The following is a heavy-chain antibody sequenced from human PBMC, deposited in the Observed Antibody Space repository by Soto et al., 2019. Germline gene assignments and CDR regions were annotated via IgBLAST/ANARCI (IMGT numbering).Heavy chain of an antibody. D-gene: IGHD3-22*01. CDR2: ISYDGSNK. V-gene: IGHV3-30-3*01. J-gene: IGHJ4*02. CDR1: GFTFSSYA. Sequence: GGSLRLSCAASGFTFSSYAMHWVRQAPGKGLEWVAVISYDGSNKYYADSVKGRFTISRDNSKNTLYLQMNSLRAEDTAVYYCARGKNYYDSSGYYYQLDYWGQGTLVTVSS. CDR3: ARGKNYYDSSGYYYQLDY.